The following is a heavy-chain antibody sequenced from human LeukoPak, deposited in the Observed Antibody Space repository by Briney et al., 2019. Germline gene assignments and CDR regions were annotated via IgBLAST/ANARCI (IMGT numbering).Heavy chain of an antibody. CDR2: INPSGGST. V-gene: IGHV1-46*01. CDR3: ARGLGYCTNGVCPGAFDI. D-gene: IGHD2-8*01. CDR1: GYTFTSYY. J-gene: IGHJ3*02. Sequence: ASVKVSCKASGYTFTSYYMHWVRQAPGQGLEWMGIINPSGGSTSYAQKFQGRVTITTDESTSTAYMELSSLRSEDTAVYYCARGLGYCTNGVCPGAFDIWGQGTMVTVSS.